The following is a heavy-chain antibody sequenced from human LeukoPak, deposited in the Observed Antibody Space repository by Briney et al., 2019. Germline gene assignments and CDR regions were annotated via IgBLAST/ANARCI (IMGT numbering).Heavy chain of an antibody. CDR3: ARGIAVASERAFDI. CDR2: IYSSGGT. Sequence: SETLSLTCTVSGDSINNYYWSWIRQPAGKGLEWIGRIYSSGGTDYNPSLKSRVTMSVDTSKNQFSLKLRSVTAADTAVYYCARGIAVASERAFDIWGQGTMVTVSS. V-gene: IGHV4-4*07. CDR1: GDSINNYY. D-gene: IGHD6-13*01. J-gene: IGHJ3*02.